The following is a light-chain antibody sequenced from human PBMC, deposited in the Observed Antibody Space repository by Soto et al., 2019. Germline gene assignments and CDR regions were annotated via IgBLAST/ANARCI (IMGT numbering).Light chain of an antibody. V-gene: IGKV3-15*01. J-gene: IGKJ2*01. CDR2: GAS. CDR3: QQYNSWPLT. Sequence: EIVMTQSPATLSVSPGERAILSCRASQSVSSNLAWYQQKLGQAPRLLIYGASTRATGIPARFSGSGSGAKITLTISSLESEDFAFYYCQQYNSWPLTFGQGTKLEI. CDR1: QSVSSN.